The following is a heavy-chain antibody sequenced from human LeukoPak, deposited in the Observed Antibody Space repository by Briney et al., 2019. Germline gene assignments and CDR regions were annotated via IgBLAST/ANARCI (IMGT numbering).Heavy chain of an antibody. Sequence: GGSLRLSCELSGFSFSSPVMSWVRQAAGNRLDWVSTIGGSGESIYYADSVKGRFTISRDNSKNTLYLQMYSLRAEDTAVYYCAKRIAVAPMYFDCWGQGTLVTVSS. D-gene: IGHD6-19*01. J-gene: IGHJ4*02. CDR3: AKRIAVAPMYFDC. CDR1: GFSFSSPV. CDR2: IGGSGESI. V-gene: IGHV3-23*01.